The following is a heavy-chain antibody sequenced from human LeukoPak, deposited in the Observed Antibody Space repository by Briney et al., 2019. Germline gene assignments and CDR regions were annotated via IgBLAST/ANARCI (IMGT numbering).Heavy chain of an antibody. V-gene: IGHV4-59*08. CDR1: GCSISSYY. Sequence: PSETLSLTCTVSGCSISSYYWSWIRQPPGKGLEWIGYIYYSGSTNYNPSLKSRVTISVDTSKNQFSLKLSSVTAADTAVYYCARHAQQGVPRFQHWGQGTLVTVSS. J-gene: IGHJ1*01. CDR2: IYYSGST. CDR3: ARHAQQGVPRFQH. D-gene: IGHD1/OR15-1a*01.